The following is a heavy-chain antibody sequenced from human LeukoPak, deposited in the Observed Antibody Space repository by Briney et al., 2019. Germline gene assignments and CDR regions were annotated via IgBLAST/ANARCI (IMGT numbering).Heavy chain of an antibody. D-gene: IGHD3-9*01. Sequence: GSLRLSCAASGFTFSSYWRHWVRHTPGKVLEWVSAIRGSGGSTYYADSVKGRFTISRDNSKNKLYLQMNSLRAQDTAFFFFQAEDGIRDFDWLSAFDYWGQGTLVTVSS. CDR2: IRGSGGST. J-gene: IGHJ4*02. CDR3: QAEDGIRDFDWLSAFDY. CDR1: GFTFSSYW. V-gene: IGHV3-23*01.